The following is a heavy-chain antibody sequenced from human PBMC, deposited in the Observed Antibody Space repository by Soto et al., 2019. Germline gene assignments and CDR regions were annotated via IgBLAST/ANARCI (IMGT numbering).Heavy chain of an antibody. Sequence: GXSVKVSCNASGYVFSNYGISWVRQAPGQGLEWLGWISGDNGYTNSPQKFQDRVTMVTDTSTTTTFLELRSLTSDDTAMYYCVRDGTKNLRDWFDPWGQGILVTVSS. D-gene: IGHD1-1*01. CDR1: GYVFSNYG. J-gene: IGHJ5*02. CDR3: VRDGTKNLRDWFDP. CDR2: ISGDNGYT. V-gene: IGHV1-18*01.